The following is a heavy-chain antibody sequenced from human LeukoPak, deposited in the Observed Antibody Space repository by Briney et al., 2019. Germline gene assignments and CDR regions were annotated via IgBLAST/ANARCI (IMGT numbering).Heavy chain of an antibody. V-gene: IGHV4-31*03. J-gene: IGHJ3*02. CDR3: ARDRSYNWKVFALDI. CDR1: GGSISSGGYY. D-gene: IGHD1-1*01. CDR2: IYYSGST. Sequence: SETLSLTCTVSGGSISSGGYYWSWIRQHPGKGLEWIGYIYYSGSTYYNPSLKSRVTISVDTSKNQFSLKLSSVTAADTAVYYCARDRSYNWKVFALDIWGQGTMVTVSS.